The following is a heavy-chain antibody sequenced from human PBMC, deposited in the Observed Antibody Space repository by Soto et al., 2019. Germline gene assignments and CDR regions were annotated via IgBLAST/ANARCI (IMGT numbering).Heavy chain of an antibody. CDR1: GYTFTDYD. J-gene: IGHJ4*02. V-gene: IGHV1-8*01. Sequence: QVQVVQSRAEVKKPGASVKVSCKTSGYTFTDYDINWVRQAPGQGLEYMGWVSPENSNAGYAQQFRGRVSRTTNTIISTAYLELTDLRYEDTAVYYCEVTTGYWGQGTMVTVSS. D-gene: IGHD2-21*02. CDR2: VSPENSNA. CDR3: EVTTGY.